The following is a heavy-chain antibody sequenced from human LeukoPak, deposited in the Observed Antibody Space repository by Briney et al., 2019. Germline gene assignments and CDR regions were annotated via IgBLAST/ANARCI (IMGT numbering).Heavy chain of an antibody. Sequence: ASVKVSCKASGYTFTSYAISWVRQAPGQGLEWMGWISAYNGNTNYAQKFQGRVTITADKSTSTAYMELSSLRSEDTAVYYCATHRRGVATIGFRYYMDVWGKGTTVTVSS. CDR2: ISAYNGNT. V-gene: IGHV1-18*01. CDR1: GYTFTSYA. D-gene: IGHD5-12*01. CDR3: ATHRRGVATIGFRYYMDV. J-gene: IGHJ6*03.